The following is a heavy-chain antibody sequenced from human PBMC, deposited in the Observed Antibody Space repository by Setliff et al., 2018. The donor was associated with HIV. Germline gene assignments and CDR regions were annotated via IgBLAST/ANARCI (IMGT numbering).Heavy chain of an antibody. Sequence: SETLSLTCVVYGGSFTNYYWSWIRQPPGKGLECIGEIYHSGSTNYNPSLKSRVTISIDMSKKRFSLKLNSVTAADTAVYYCARVALAGIAARPFYFDYWGQGTLVTVS. J-gene: IGHJ4*02. CDR2: IYHSGST. CDR3: ARVALAGIAARPFYFDY. V-gene: IGHV4-34*01. D-gene: IGHD6-6*01. CDR1: GGSFTNYY.